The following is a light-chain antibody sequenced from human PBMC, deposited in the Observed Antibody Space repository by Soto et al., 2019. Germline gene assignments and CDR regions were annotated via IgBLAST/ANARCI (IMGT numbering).Light chain of an antibody. Sequence: QSALTQPASVSASPGQSITISCTGSDSDVGSYDLVSWYQQHPGKAPKLLIYEVTXRPXXXSNRFSGSXSDNTASLTISGXXXXXXXDYYCSSYAGSSHYVFGTGTKLTVL. CDR3: SSYAGSSHYV. CDR1: DSDVGSYDL. J-gene: IGLJ1*01. V-gene: IGLV2-23*02. CDR2: EVT.